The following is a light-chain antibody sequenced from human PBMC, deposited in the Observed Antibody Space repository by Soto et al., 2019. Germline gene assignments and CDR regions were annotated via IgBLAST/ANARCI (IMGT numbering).Light chain of an antibody. V-gene: IGKV1-39*01. CDR2: GTS. Sequence: DIQMTQSPSSVSASVGDRVTITCRASQSIGRFLNWFQQKPGEAPKLLVYGTSNLHSGVPSRFSGSGSETESTLTISSLQLEDFGMFYCQQSHSTPLTFGGGTRVE. J-gene: IGKJ4*01. CDR1: QSIGRF. CDR3: QQSHSTPLT.